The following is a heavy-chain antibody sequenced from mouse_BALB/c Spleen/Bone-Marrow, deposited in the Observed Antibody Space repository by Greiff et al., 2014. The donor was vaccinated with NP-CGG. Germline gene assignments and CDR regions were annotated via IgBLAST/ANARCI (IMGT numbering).Heavy chain of an antibody. CDR1: GFTFSDYF. V-gene: IGHV5-4*02. CDR3: ARDGDYRYAWFAF. Sequence: EVQVVESGGALVKPGGSLKLSCAASGFTFSDYFMYWVRQTPEKRLEWVATISDGGNYTCYPDGVKGRFTISRDNAKNNLHLQMNSLKSEDTAKYFCARDGDYRYAWFAFWGQGTLVTVSA. D-gene: IGHD2-14*01. J-gene: IGHJ3*01. CDR2: ISDGGNYT.